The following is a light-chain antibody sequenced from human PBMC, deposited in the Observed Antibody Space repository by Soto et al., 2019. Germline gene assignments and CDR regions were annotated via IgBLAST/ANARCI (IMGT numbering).Light chain of an antibody. J-gene: IGLJ2*01. CDR1: GSNIGSNP. Sequence: QSVLTQPPSASGTPGQRVTISCSGSGSNIGSNPVQWYLQLPGTAPRLLIYRNNERPSGVPDRFSGSKSGTSASLAISGLQSEDEADSHCATWDDGLYGPVFGGGTKVTVL. CDR2: RNN. V-gene: IGLV1-44*01. CDR3: ATWDDGLYGPV.